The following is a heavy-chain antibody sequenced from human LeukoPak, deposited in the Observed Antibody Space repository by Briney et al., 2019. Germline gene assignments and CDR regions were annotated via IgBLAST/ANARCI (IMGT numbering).Heavy chain of an antibody. CDR3: ARSSVLRAWYYFDY. J-gene: IGHJ4*02. D-gene: IGHD2-8*02. CDR2: INHSGST. V-gene: IGHV4-34*01. Sequence: PSETLSLTCAVYGGSFSGYYWSWIRQPPGKGLEWIGEINHSGSTNYNPSLKSRVTISVDTSKNRFSLKLSSVTAADTAVYYCARSSVLRAWYYFDYWGQGTLVTVSS. CDR1: GGSFSGYY.